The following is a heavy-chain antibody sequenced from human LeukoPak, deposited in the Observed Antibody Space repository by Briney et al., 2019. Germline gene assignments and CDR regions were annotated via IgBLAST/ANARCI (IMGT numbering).Heavy chain of an antibody. J-gene: IGHJ6*02. Sequence: SETLSLTCSVSGGSISSNRHFWGWIRQPPGKGLEWIGSMFHVGYTYYNPSLQSRVTIFIDTSTNQFSLKLNSVIAADTAMYYCARHGRTTYVYSDDYYYGMYVWGQGTMVTVSS. CDR2: MFHVGYT. D-gene: IGHD4-17*01. CDR1: GGSISSNRHF. V-gene: IGHV4-39*01. CDR3: ARHGRTTYVYSDDYYYGMYV.